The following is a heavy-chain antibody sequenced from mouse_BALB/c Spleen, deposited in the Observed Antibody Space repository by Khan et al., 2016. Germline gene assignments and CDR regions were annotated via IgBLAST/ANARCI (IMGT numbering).Heavy chain of an antibody. V-gene: IGHV1-7*01. CDR3: ARWAYYGNYLFAY. J-gene: IGHJ3*01. CDR1: GYTFTSYW. Sequence: QIQLVQSGAELAKPGASVKMSCKASGYTFTSYWMHWVKQRPGQGLEWIGYINPSTGYTEYTQKFKDKATLTADKSSITAYMQLSSLTSEDSAVYYCARWAYYGNYLFAYWGQGTLVTVSA. CDR2: INPSTGYT. D-gene: IGHD2-10*01.